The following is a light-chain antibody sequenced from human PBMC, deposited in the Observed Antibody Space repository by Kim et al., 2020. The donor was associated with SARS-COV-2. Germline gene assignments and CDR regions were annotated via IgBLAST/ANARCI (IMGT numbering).Light chain of an antibody. V-gene: IGLV6-57*03. J-gene: IGLJ3*02. CDR3: QSYDSSNRV. CDR1: SGRIASNY. CDR2: EDN. Sequence: GTTVTVACTRSSGRIASNYVQWYQQRPGSAPTTVIYEDNQRPSGVPDRFSGSIDSSSNSASLTISGLKTEDEADYYCQSYDSSNRVFGGGTQLTVL.